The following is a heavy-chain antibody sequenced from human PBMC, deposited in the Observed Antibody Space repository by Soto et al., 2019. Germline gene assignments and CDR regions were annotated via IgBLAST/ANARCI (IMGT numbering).Heavy chain of an antibody. CDR1: GFTFSNYW. CDR2: IKEDGSER. D-gene: IGHD4-4*01. CDR3: TRGHPSIYNY. J-gene: IGHJ4*02. V-gene: IGHV3-7*01. Sequence: GGSLRLSCAASGFTFSNYWMSWVRQAPGKGLEWVANIKEDGSERYYVDSVKGRFTISRDNAKNSLYLQMTSLRPEDTAVYCCTRGHPSIYNYWGQGTLVTVSS.